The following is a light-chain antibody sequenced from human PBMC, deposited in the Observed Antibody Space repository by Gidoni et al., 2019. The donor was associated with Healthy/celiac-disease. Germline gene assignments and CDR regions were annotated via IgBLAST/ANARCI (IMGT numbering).Light chain of an antibody. CDR2: EDN. J-gene: IGLJ2*01. CDR1: SSDVGSYNL. Sequence: QSALTQPASVSGSPGQSITISCTGTSSDVGSYNLVSWYQQHPGKAPKLMIYEDNKRPSGVSNRFSGSKSGNTASLTISGLQAEDEADYYCCSYAGSVVFGGWTKLTVL. V-gene: IGLV2-23*01. CDR3: CSYAGSVV.